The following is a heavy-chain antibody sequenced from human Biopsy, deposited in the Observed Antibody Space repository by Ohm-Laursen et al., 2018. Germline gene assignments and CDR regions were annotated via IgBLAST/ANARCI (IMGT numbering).Heavy chain of an antibody. CDR3: ARRGSGGRSFDY. Sequence: TLSLTCTVSGDSINSSYWSWIRQPPGKGLEWIGFISNSGNTNYNPSLKSRVTISVDTSKNQIPLKLGSVTVADTAVFYCARRGSGGRSFDYWGQGSLVTVSP. CDR2: ISNSGNT. J-gene: IGHJ4*02. CDR1: GDSINSSY. D-gene: IGHD2-15*01. V-gene: IGHV4-59*08.